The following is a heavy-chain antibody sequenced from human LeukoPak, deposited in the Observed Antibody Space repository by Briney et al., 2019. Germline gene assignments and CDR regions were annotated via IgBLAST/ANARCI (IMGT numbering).Heavy chain of an antibody. J-gene: IGHJ4*02. CDR2: INHSGST. CDR3: ARGPWIQLWSVPFDY. Sequence: SETLSLTCAVYGGSFSGYYWSWIRQPPGKGLEWIGEINHSGSTNYNPSLKSRVTISVDTSKNQFSLKLSSVTAADTAVYYCARGPWIQLWSVPFDYWGQGTLITASS. CDR1: GGSFSGYY. V-gene: IGHV4-34*01. D-gene: IGHD5-18*01.